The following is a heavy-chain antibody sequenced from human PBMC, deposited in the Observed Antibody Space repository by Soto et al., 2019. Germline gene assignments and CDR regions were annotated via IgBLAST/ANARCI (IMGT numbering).Heavy chain of an antibody. V-gene: IGHV5-10-1*01. CDR3: ARRPLYDFWSGYYESRSYYYGMDV. J-gene: IGHJ6*02. Sequence: GESLTISCKGSRDTFTRYWISWVRQMPGKGLEWVGRIDPNDSYTNYSQSLQGHVTISADKSISTAYLQWSSLKASDAAKYYCARRPLYDFWSGYYESRSYYYGMDVWGQGTTVTVSS. CDR1: RDTFTRYW. D-gene: IGHD3-3*01. CDR2: IDPNDSYT.